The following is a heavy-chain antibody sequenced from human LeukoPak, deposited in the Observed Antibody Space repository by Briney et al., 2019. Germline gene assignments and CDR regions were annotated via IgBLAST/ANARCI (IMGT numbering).Heavy chain of an antibody. Sequence: PGGSLRLSCAASGFTFSDYYMSWIRQAPRKGLEWVSYISSSGSTIYYADSVKGRFTISRDNAKNSLYLQMNSLRAEDTAVYYCARDHGFGATEILYDYWGQGTLVTVSS. D-gene: IGHD1-26*01. CDR2: ISSSGSTI. CDR1: GFTFSDYY. V-gene: IGHV3-11*01. J-gene: IGHJ4*02. CDR3: ARDHGFGATEILYDY.